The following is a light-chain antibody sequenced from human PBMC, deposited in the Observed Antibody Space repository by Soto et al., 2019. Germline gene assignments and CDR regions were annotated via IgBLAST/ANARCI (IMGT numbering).Light chain of an antibody. V-gene: IGKV1-5*03. CDR2: KAS. CDR1: QTISSW. Sequence: DIQMTQSPSTLSGSVGDRVTINCRASQTISSWLAWYQQKPGKAPKLLIYKASTLKSGVPSTFSGRGSGTEFTLTISSLQPDDFATYYCQHYNSYSEAFGPGTKVDIK. CDR3: QHYNSYSEA. J-gene: IGKJ1*01.